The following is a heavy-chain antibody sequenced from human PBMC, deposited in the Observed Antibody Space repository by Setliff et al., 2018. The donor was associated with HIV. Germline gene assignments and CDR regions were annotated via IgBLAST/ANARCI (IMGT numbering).Heavy chain of an antibody. D-gene: IGHD2-15*01. Sequence: ASVKVSCKASGYTFTGYYMHWVRQAPGQGLEWMGWINPNSGDTNYAQKFQGRVTMTRDTSSTTAYMELSTLRSDDTALYYCARDLIRITPHGDLPFWGQGTLVTVSS. CDR1: GYTFTGYY. V-gene: IGHV1-2*02. CDR3: ARDLIRITPHGDLPF. J-gene: IGHJ4*02. CDR2: INPNSGDT.